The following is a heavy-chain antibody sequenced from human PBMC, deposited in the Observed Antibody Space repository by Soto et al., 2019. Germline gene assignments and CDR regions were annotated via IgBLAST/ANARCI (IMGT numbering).Heavy chain of an antibody. V-gene: IGHV4-59*01. CDR2: IYYSGST. D-gene: IGHD2-21*01. CDR3: ARGGDGSAYYYYGMDV. Sequence: PSETLSLTCTVSGGSISSYYWSWIRQPPGKGLEWIGYIYYSGSTNYNPSLKSRVTISVDTSKNQFSLELSSVTAADTAVYYCARGGDGSAYYYYGMDVWGQGTTVTVSS. CDR1: GGSISSYY. J-gene: IGHJ6*02.